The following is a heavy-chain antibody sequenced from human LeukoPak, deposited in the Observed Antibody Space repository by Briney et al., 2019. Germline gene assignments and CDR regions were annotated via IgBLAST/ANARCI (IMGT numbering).Heavy chain of an antibody. CDR2: IYYSGST. Sequence: PSETLSLTCTVSAGSISGYYWTWIRQPPGKRLEWIGYIYYSGSTNYNPSLKSQVTISIDTSKNQFSLKLSSVTAADTAVYYCARAHPLYETYYFDYWGQGTLVTVSS. CDR1: AGSISGYY. D-gene: IGHD5/OR15-5a*01. V-gene: IGHV4-59*01. J-gene: IGHJ4*02. CDR3: ARAHPLYETYYFDY.